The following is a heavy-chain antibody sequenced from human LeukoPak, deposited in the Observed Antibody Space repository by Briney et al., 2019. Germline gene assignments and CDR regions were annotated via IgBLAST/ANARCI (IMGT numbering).Heavy chain of an antibody. D-gene: IGHD1-26*01. CDR3: ARDVGGHFDY. V-gene: IGHV4-59*01. CDR1: GGSIGSYY. Sequence: SETLSLTCTVSGGSIGSYYWSWIRQPPGKGLEWIGYIYYSGSTNYNPSLKSRVTISVDTSKNQFSLKLSSVTAADTAVYYCARDVGGHFDYWGQGTLVTVSS. J-gene: IGHJ4*02. CDR2: IYYSGST.